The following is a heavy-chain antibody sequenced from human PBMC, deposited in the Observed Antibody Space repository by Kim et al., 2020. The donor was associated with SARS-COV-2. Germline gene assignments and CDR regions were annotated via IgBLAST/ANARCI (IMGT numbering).Heavy chain of an antibody. CDR3: AREGGITIFGAGLYYCYGMDV. Sequence: GGSLRLSCAASGFTFSSYGMHWVRQAPGKGLEWVAVIWYDGSNKYYADSVKGRFTISRDNSKNTLYLQMNSLRAEDTAVYYCAREGGITIFGAGLYYCYGMDVWGQGTTVTVSS. J-gene: IGHJ6*02. CDR2: IWYDGSNK. CDR1: GFTFSSYG. D-gene: IGHD3-3*01. V-gene: IGHV3-33*01.